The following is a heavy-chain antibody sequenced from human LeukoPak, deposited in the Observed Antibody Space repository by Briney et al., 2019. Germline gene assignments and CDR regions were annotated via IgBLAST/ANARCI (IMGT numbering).Heavy chain of an antibody. CDR1: GFTFSSYA. J-gene: IGHJ4*02. D-gene: IGHD6-13*01. CDR2: ISGSGGST. CDR3: ARAIAAAGLVDYFDY. Sequence: GGSLRLSCAASGFTFSSYAMSWVRQAPGKGLEWVSAISGSGGSTYYADSVKGRFTISRHNSKNTLYLQMNSLRAEDTAVYYCARAIAAAGLVDYFDYWGQGTLVTVSS. V-gene: IGHV3-23*01.